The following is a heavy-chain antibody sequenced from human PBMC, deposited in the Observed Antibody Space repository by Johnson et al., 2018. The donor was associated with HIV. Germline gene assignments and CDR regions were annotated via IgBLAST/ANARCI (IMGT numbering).Heavy chain of an antibody. CDR2: IYSGGST. J-gene: IGHJ3*02. D-gene: IGHD6-13*01. CDR3: AKGRYSSSWYLAGAFDI. V-gene: IGHV3-23*03. Sequence: VQLVESGGGLVQPGGSLRLSCAASGFTFSSYAMSCVRQAPGKGLEWVSVIYSGGSTYYADSVKGRFTISRDNSKNTLYLQMNSLRVEDTAVYHCAKGRYSSSWYLAGAFDIWGQGTMVTVSS. CDR1: GFTFSSYA.